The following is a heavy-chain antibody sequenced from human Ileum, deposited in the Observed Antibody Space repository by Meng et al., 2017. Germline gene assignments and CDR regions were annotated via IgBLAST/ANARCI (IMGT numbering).Heavy chain of an antibody. D-gene: IGHD1-26*01. CDR2: ISNRGSNI. CDR3: ATLSYSSLGY. V-gene: IGHV3-11*01. J-gene: IGHJ4*02. Sequence: VNLVEAGGGLVQPGASLKLSCAAFGITFSDYYMSWIRQAPGKGLEWVSYISNRGSNIYYVDSVKGRFTISRDNAKNSLYLHMNSLRAEDTAVYYCATLSYSSLGYWGQGTLVTVSS. CDR1: GITFSDYY.